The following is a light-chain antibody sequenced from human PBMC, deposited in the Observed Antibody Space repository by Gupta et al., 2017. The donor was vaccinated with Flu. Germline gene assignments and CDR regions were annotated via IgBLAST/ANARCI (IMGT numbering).Light chain of an antibody. J-gene: IGKJ2*01. CDR3: QQYFTKPPQYT. V-gene: IGKV3-20*01. CDR2: GAS. Sequence: EIVLTQSPGTLSLSPGERATLSCRASQSVDSTYLAWYQQKPGQAPRLLIHGASSRATDIPDRFSGSGAGTDFTLTISRREPEDFAVYYCQQYFTKPPQYTFGQGTKLEIK. CDR1: QSVDSTY.